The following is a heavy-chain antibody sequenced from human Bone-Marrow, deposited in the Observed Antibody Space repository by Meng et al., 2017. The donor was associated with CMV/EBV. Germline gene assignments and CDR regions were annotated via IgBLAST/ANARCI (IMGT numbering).Heavy chain of an antibody. J-gene: IGHJ6*02. CDR3: ARGRAAPKTYYYYGMDV. CDR1: GGTFSSYA. CDR2: IIPIFGTA. Sequence: SVKVSCKASGGTFSSYAISWVRQAPGQGLEWMGGIIPIFGTANYAQKFQGRVTITTDESTSTAYMELSSLRSEDTVVYYCARGRAAPKTYYYYGMDVWGQGTTVTVSS. V-gene: IGHV1-69*05.